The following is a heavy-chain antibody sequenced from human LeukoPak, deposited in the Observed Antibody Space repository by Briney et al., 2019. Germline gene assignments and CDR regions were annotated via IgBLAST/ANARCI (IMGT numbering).Heavy chain of an antibody. V-gene: IGHV5-51*01. J-gene: IGHJ3*02. Sequence: NHGESLKISCKGSGYSFTSYWIAWVRQMPGKGLEWMGIIYPGDSDTRYSPSFRGQVTISADKSISTAYLQWSSLKASDTAMYYCARPCSGGSCYSSYDAFDIWGQGTMVTVSS. CDR3: ARPCSGGSCYSSYDAFDI. CDR2: IYPGDSDT. CDR1: GYSFTSYW. D-gene: IGHD2-15*01.